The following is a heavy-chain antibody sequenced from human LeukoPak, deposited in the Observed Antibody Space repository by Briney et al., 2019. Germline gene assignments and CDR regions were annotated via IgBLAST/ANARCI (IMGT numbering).Heavy chain of an antibody. V-gene: IGHV1-8*03. J-gene: IGHJ4*02. D-gene: IGHD2-21*01. Sequence: ASVKVSCKASGYTFTGYYMHWVRQATGQGLEWMGWMNPNSGNTGYAQKFQGRVTITRNTSISTAYMELSSLRSEDTAVYYCARGGEEVDYWGQGTLVTVSS. CDR1: GYTFTGYY. CDR3: ARGGEEVDY. CDR2: MNPNSGNT.